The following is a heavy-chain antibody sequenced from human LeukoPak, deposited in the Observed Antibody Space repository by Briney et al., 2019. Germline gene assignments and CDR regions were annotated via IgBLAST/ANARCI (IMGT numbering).Heavy chain of an antibody. V-gene: IGHV1-18*01. Sequence: GASVKVSCKASGYTFTSYGISWVRQAPGQGLEWMGWISGYNGNTNYPQKVQGRVTMTTDTSTSTAYMELRSLRSDDTAVYYCARDCSSTSCYVAFDIWGRGTMVIVSS. CDR1: GYTFTSYG. D-gene: IGHD2-2*01. CDR2: ISGYNGNT. J-gene: IGHJ3*02. CDR3: ARDCSSTSCYVAFDI.